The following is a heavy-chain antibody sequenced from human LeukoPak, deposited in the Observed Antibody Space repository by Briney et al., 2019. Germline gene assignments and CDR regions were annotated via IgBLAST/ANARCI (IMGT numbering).Heavy chain of an antibody. Sequence: SVKVSCKASGGTFSSYAISWVRQAPGQGLEWMGGIIPIFGTANYAQKFQGRVTITADKSTSTAYMELSSLRSEDTAVYYCARVEYSSSSGGRGCYFDYWGQGTLVTVSS. CDR3: ARVEYSSSSGGRGCYFDY. V-gene: IGHV1-69*06. J-gene: IGHJ4*02. D-gene: IGHD6-6*01. CDR2: IIPIFGTA. CDR1: GGTFSSYA.